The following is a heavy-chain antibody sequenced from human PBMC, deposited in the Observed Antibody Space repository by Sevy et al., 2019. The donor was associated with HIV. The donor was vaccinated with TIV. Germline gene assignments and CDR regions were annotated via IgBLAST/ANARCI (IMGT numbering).Heavy chain of an antibody. CDR2: IIPIYGSV. Sequence: ASVKVSCKASGGTFSTYIITWVRQAPGQGLEWMGGIIPIYGSVNYAQNFQGRVTITADESTSTAYMEVSSLRFDDTAIYYCARDIIRYSSSRGEYFGMDVWGQGTTVTVSS. CDR3: ARDIIRYSSSRGEYFGMDV. D-gene: IGHD6-13*01. CDR1: GGTFSTYI. J-gene: IGHJ6*02. V-gene: IGHV1-69*13.